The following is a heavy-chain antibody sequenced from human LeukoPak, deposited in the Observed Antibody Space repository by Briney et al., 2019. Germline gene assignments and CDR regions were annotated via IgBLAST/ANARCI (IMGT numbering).Heavy chain of an antibody. CDR1: GFTFSSYA. D-gene: IGHD5-18*01. CDR3: ARCEGCSYGLYYYYGMDV. Sequence: RPGGSLRLSCAASGFTFSSYAMHWVRQAPGKGLEWVAVISYDGSNKYYADSVKGRFTISRDNSKNTLYLQMNSLRAEDTAVYYCARCEGCSYGLYYYYGMDVWGQGTTVTVSS. J-gene: IGHJ6*02. V-gene: IGHV3-30-3*01. CDR2: ISYDGSNK.